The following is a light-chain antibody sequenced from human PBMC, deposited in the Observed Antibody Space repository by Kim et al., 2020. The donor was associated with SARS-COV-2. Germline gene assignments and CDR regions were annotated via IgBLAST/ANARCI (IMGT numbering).Light chain of an antibody. CDR2: GAF. CDR3: QQYANAPQT. CDR1: QSVSSNY. V-gene: IGKV3-20*01. J-gene: IGKJ1*01. Sequence: SPGERATLSCRASQSVSSNYLAWYQQKPGQAPRLLIYGAFSRAPGIPDRFSGSGSGTDFTLAISRLEPEDSAVYYCQQYANAPQTFGQGTKVDIK.